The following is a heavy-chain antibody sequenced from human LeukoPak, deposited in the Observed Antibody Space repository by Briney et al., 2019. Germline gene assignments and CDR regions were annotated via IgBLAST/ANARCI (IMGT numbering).Heavy chain of an antibody. V-gene: IGHV3-74*03. CDR3: ARGGGGLGV. J-gene: IGHJ6*02. CDR2: INTDGRTT. Sequence: PGGSLRLSCAASGFTFSDYRMYWVRQPPGKGLVWASYINTDGRTTKYADSVRGRFTISRDNAENTLYLQMNSLRAEDTAVYYCARGGGGLGVWGQGTTVTVSS. CDR1: GFTFSDYR.